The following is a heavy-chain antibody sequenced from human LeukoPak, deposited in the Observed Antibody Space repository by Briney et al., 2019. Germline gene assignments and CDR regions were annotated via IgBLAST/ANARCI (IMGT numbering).Heavy chain of an antibody. V-gene: IGHV3-23*01. J-gene: IGHJ5*02. Sequence: GGSPRLSCAASGFNFRTFGMSWVRQAPGKGLEWVSAISGSGASTYYADSVKGRFTISRDNSKNTLYLQMNSLRADDTAVYYCANPVSSSWYDWFDPWGQGTLVTVSS. CDR2: ISGSGAST. D-gene: IGHD6-13*01. CDR3: ANPVSSSWYDWFDP. CDR1: GFNFRTFG.